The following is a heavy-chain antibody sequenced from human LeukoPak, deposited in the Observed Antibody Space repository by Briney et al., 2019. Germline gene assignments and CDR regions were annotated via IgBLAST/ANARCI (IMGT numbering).Heavy chain of an antibody. J-gene: IGHJ4*02. V-gene: IGHV1-46*01. CDR3: ARYNGDLTGGFDY. CDR2: INPAGGST. D-gene: IGHD4-17*01. CDR1: GYTFTNYY. Sequence: ASVKVSCKASGYTFTNYYIHWVRQPPGQGLEWMGIINPAGGSTGYAQKFQGRVTMTRDTSTSAVYMELSSLRSEDTAVYYCARYNGDLTGGFDYWGQGTLVTVSS.